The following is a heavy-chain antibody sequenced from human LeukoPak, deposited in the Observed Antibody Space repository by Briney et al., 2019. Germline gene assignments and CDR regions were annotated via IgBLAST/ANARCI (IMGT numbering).Heavy chain of an antibody. CDR1: GYTFTSYG. V-gene: IGHV1-18*01. J-gene: IGHJ3*02. CDR3: ARGRDSNYDYDAFDI. D-gene: IGHD4-11*01. CDR2: ISAYNGNT. Sequence: GESLKVSCKASGYTFTSYGISWVRQAPGQGLEWMGWISAYNGNTNYAQKLQGRVTMTTDTSTSTAYMELRSLRSDDTAVYYCARGRDSNYDYDAFDIWGQGTMVTVSS.